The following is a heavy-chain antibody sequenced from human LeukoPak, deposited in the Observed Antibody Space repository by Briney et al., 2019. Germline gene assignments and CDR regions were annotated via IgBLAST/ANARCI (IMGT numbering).Heavy chain of an antibody. CDR2: IYSGGST. D-gene: IGHD3-10*02. CDR3: ARGILTMFYFDY. V-gene: IGHV3-66*01. J-gene: IGHJ4*02. CDR1: GFTVSNSY. Sequence: GGSLRLSCAASGFTVSNSYMTWVRQAPGKGLEWVSVIYSGGSTYYADSVKGRFTISRDNSKNTLYLQMNSLRAEDTAVYYCARGILTMFYFDYWGQGTLVTVSS.